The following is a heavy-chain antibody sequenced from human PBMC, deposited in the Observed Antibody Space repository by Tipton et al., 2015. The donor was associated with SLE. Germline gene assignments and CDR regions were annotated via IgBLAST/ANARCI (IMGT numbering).Heavy chain of an antibody. V-gene: IGHV1-18*01. CDR1: GYTFTSYG. J-gene: IGHJ3*02. CDR2: ISAYNGNT. Sequence: QLVQSGPEAKKPGASVKVSCKASGYTFTSYGISWVRQAPGQGLEWMGWISAYNGNTNYAQKLQGRVTMTTDTSTSTAYMELRSLRSDDTAVYYCARDWDIVVVPAAIGNAFDIWGQGTMVTVSS. CDR3: ARDWDIVVVPAAIGNAFDI. D-gene: IGHD2-2*01.